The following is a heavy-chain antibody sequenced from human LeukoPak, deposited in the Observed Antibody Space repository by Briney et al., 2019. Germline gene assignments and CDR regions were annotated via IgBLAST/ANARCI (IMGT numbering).Heavy chain of an antibody. D-gene: IGHD6-19*01. J-gene: IGHJ4*02. CDR2: INTNTGNP. CDR1: GYTFTSYA. CDR3: ARGTVAGIRWFDY. Sequence: ASVKVSCKASGYTFTSYAINWVRQAPGQGLEWMGWINTNTGNPTYAQGFTGRFVFSLDTSVSTAYLQISSLKTEDTAVYYCARGTVAGIRWFDYWGQGTLVTVSS. V-gene: IGHV7-4-1*02.